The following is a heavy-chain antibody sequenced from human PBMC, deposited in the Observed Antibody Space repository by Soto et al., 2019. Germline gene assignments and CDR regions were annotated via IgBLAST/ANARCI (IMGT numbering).Heavy chain of an antibody. D-gene: IGHD3-9*01. V-gene: IGHV4-39*01. CDR2: IYYSGST. CDR1: GGSISSSSYY. J-gene: IGHJ4*02. CDR3: VSDIFQRGY. Sequence: ASETLSLTCTVSGGSISSSSYYWGWIRQPPGKGLEWIGSIYYSGSTYYNPSLKSRVTISVDTSKNQFSLKLSSVTAADTAVYYCVSDIFQRGYWGQGTLVTVSS.